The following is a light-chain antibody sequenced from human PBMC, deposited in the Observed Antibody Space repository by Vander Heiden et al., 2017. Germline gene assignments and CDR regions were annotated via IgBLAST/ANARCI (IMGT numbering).Light chain of an antibody. CDR1: HLVSSY. J-gene: IGKJ1*01. CDR2: GVS. CDR3: QQYNSWPRT. V-gene: IGKV3-15*01. Sequence: EISLTPSPAALSLSPGERAPLSCRASHLVSSYLAWYQQRPGQAPRLLIYGVSNRATGVPARFSGGGSGTDFSLTISNLQSEDSAVYYCQQYNSWPRTFGQGTKVEIK.